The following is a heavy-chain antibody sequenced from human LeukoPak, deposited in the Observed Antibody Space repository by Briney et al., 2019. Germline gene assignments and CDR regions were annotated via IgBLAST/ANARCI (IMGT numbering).Heavy chain of an antibody. CDR1: GFTFSSYA. D-gene: IGHD1-26*01. CDR2: ISGSGDNM. Sequence: GGSLRLSCAASGFTFSSYAMSRVRQAPGKGLEWVSSISGSGDNMDYADSVKGRVTISRDNSENTLYLQMNSLRGEDTAVYYCARDGYSGSYYRLYYFFMDVWGKGTTVTVSS. CDR3: ARDGYSGSYYRLYYFFMDV. V-gene: IGHV3-23*01. J-gene: IGHJ6*03.